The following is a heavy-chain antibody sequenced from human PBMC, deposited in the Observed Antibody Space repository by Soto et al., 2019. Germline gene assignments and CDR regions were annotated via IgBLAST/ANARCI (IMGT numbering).Heavy chain of an antibody. V-gene: IGHV4-59*12. CDR1: GDSISIDY. D-gene: IGHD3-10*01. CDR2: IYYGGST. CDR3: ARVPGP. J-gene: IGHJ5*02. Sequence: SETLSLTCTVSGDSISIDYWSWIRQSPGKGLEWIGFIYYGGSTNYNPSLKSRVTISVDTPKNQFSLKLSSVTAADTAVYYCARVPGPWGQGTLVTVSS.